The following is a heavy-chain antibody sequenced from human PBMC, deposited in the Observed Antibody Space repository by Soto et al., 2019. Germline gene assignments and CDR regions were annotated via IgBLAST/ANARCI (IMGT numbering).Heavy chain of an antibody. CDR3: ASGHDAYKVRY. V-gene: IGHV4-31*03. CDR2: IYYTGNT. J-gene: IGHJ4*02. CDR1: GGSISSGGTGSY. D-gene: IGHD1-1*01. Sequence: QVQLQESGPGLVKPSQTLSLTCTVSGGSISSGGTGSYWTWIRQLPGKGLEWIGYIYYTGNTYYLPSLKSRPTISIDTSENHFSLKLTSVTAADTAVYFCASGHDAYKVRYWGQGTLVTVSS.